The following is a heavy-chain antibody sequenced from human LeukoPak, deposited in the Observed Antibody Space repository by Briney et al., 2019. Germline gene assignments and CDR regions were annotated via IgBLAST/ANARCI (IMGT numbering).Heavy chain of an antibody. D-gene: IGHD3-10*01. CDR2: ISYDGSNK. Sequence: GRSLRLSCAASGFTFSSYAMHWVRQPPGKGLEWVAVISYDGSNKYYVDSVKGRITISRDNSKSTLYLQMNSLRPEDTAVYFCATDIMDRGIPTLRFDPWGQGTLVTVST. V-gene: IGHV3-30-3*01. CDR1: GFTFSSYA. CDR3: ATDIMDRGIPTLRFDP. J-gene: IGHJ5*02.